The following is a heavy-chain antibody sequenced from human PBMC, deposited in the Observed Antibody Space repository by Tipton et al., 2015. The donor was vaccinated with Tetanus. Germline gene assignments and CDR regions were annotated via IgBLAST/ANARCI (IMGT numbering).Heavy chain of an antibody. D-gene: IGHD3-3*01. CDR1: GGSISNYY. Sequence: TLSLTCTVSGGSISNYYWNWIRQSPGKGLEWLGNIYYSGDTDYNPSLQSRATISLDTAKNHFSLRLSSVTAADTAVYYCARSHVFRLTLFGEEIPRSGRLDPWGQGTLVTVSS. V-gene: IGHV4-59*01. CDR3: ARSHVFRLTLFGEEIPRSGRLDP. J-gene: IGHJ5*02. CDR2: IYYSGDT.